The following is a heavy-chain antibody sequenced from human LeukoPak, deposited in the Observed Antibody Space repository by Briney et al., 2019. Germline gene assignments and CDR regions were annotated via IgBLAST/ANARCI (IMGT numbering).Heavy chain of an antibody. CDR2: INHSGST. V-gene: IGHV4-34*01. J-gene: IGHJ4*02. D-gene: IGHD3-10*01. Sequence: SETLSLTCAVYGGSFSGYYWSWIRQPPGKGLEWIGEINHSGSTNYNPSLKSRVTISVDTSKNQFSLKLSSVTAADTAVYYCARAYINLLWFGDTRPARSYYFDYWGQGTLVTVSS. CDR3: ARAYINLLWFGDTRPARSYYFDY. CDR1: GGSFSGYY.